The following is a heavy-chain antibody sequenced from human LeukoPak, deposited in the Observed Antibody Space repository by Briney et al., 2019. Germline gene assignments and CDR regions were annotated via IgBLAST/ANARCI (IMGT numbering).Heavy chain of an antibody. CDR1: GYTFTSYY. CDR3: AREWGNKAFDY. CDR2: INPSGGST. J-gene: IGHJ4*02. Sequence: ASVKVSCKASGYTFTSYYMNWVRQAPGQGLEWMGIINPSGGSTSYAQKFQGRVTMTKDTSTSTVYMELSSLRSEDTAVYYCAREWGNKAFDYWGQGTLVTVSS. D-gene: IGHD7-27*01. V-gene: IGHV1-46*01.